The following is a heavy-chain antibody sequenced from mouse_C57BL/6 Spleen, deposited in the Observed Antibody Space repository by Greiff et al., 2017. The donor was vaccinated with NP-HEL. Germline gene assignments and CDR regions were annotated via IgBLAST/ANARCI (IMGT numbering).Heavy chain of an antibody. CDR1: GYTFTDYY. CDR3: ARYYYGSRSWFAY. D-gene: IGHD1-1*01. V-gene: IGHV1-26*01. J-gene: IGHJ3*01. CDR2: INPNNGGT. Sequence: EVQLQQSGPELVKPGASVKISCKASGYTFTDYYMNWVKQSHGKSLEWIGEINPNNGGTSYNQKFKGKATLTVDKSSSTAYMELRSLTSEDSAVYYCARYYYGSRSWFAYWGQGTLVTVSA.